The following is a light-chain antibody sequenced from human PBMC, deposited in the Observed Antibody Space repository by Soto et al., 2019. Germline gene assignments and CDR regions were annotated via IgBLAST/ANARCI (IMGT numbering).Light chain of an antibody. V-gene: IGKV3-15*01. CDR3: QQYNKCPLT. Sequence: EIMMTQSPGTLSASPGERATLSCRASQSVSSNLAWYQQKPGQAPRLLIYDVSTRATGIPARFSGSGYGTEFTLTISSLQSEDFAVYYCQQYNKCPLTCGQGTKVELK. CDR2: DVS. CDR1: QSVSSN. J-gene: IGKJ1*01.